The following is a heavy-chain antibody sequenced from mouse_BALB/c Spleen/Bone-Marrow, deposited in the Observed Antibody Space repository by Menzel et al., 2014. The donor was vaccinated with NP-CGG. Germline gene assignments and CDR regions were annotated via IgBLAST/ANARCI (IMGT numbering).Heavy chain of an antibody. CDR3: ARRYDDYFDY. CDR2: IYPGNVNT. J-gene: IGHJ2*01. Sequence: QVQLQQSGPELVKPGASVRISCKASGYTFTSYYIHWVKQRPGQGLERIGWIYPGNVNTKYNEKFKGKATLTADKSSSTAYMQLSSLTSEDSAVYFCARRYDDYFDYWGQGTTLTVSS. D-gene: IGHD2-14*01. CDR1: GYTFTSYY. V-gene: IGHV1S56*01.